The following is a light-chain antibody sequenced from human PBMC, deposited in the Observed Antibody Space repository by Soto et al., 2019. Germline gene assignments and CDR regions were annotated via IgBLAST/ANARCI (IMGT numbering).Light chain of an antibody. CDR1: QSIGRY. CDR2: TTT. CDR3: QQTYSTIFT. V-gene: IGKV1-39*01. Sequence: DIQMNQSPSSLSASVGDRVTITCRASQSIGRYLNWYQQKPGKAPSLLISTTTTLQSEVPSRFSGSGSGTDFTLTITSLQPEYFATYYCQQTYSTIFTFGPGTKVDIK. J-gene: IGKJ3*01.